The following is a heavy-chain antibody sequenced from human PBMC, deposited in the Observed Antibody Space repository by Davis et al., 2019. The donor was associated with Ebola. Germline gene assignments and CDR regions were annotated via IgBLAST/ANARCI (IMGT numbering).Heavy chain of an antibody. CDR2: IYYTGTT. J-gene: IGHJ4*02. V-gene: IGHV4-59*01. Sequence: MPSETLSLTCTVSGGSMTTYYWSWIRQPPGKGQECIGYIYYTGTTKYNPSLRSRVTISVDTSKNQFSLSLDSMTAADTAVYYCARGQRGYSFWGRGTLVTVSS. CDR3: ARGQRGYSF. CDR1: GGSMTTYY. D-gene: IGHD5-18*01.